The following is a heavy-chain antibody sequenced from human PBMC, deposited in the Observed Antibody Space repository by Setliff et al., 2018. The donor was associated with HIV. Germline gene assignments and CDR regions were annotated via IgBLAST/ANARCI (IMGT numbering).Heavy chain of an antibody. D-gene: IGHD3-10*01. Sequence: KTSETLSLTCTVSGVSISNYYWSWIRQPAGKGLEWIGRIYTSGNTNYNPSLKSRVTMSVDTSKKQFSLKLTSVTAADTAVYYCAGHFYYSGSGIWAGLESWGQGTLVTVSS. J-gene: IGHJ4*02. CDR3: AGHFYYSGSGIWAGLES. CDR1: GVSISNYY. CDR2: IYTSGNT. V-gene: IGHV4-4*07.